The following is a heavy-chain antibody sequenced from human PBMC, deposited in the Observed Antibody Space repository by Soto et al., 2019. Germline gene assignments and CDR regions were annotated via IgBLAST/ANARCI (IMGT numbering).Heavy chain of an antibody. J-gene: IGHJ1*01. CDR2: ISGDGSTA. CDR1: ACSFSAYW. CDR3: ARGRRVRSTGSGDH. Sequence: PGRWLRLSCSVSACSFSAYWMHWGRQGPGKGLTWVSRISGDGSTATYADSVKGRFGISRDNAKNSLYLEMNTFRADDSGLYYCARGRRVRSTGSGDHWRGRTLVIVSS. V-gene: IGHV3-74*01. D-gene: IGHD1-1*01.